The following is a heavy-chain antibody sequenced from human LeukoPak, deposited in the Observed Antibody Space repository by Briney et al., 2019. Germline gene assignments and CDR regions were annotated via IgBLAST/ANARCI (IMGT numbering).Heavy chain of an antibody. CDR2: ISAYNGNT. CDR1: GYTFTSYG. D-gene: IGHD3-22*01. V-gene: IGHV1-18*01. CDR3: ARDGGYDSSGSNYYYYMDV. Sequence: WASVKVSCKASGYTFTSYGISWVRQAPGQGLEWMGWISAYNGNTNYAQKLQGRVTMTTDTSMSTAYMELSSLRSEDTAVYYCARDGGYDSSGSNYYYYMDVWGKGTTVTVSS. J-gene: IGHJ6*03.